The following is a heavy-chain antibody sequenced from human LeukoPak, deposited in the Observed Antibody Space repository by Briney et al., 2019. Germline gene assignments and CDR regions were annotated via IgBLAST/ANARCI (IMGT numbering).Heavy chain of an antibody. CDR3: ARGSSSWYEGYFDY. V-gene: IGHV1-8*01. CDR1: GYTFTSYD. CDR2: MNPNSGNT. J-gene: IGHJ4*02. Sequence: GASVKVSCKASGYTFTSYDINWVRQATGQGLEWMGWMNPNSGNTGYAQKFQGRVTMTRNTSISTAYMELSSLRSDDTAVYYCARGSSSWYEGYFDYWGQGTLVTVSS. D-gene: IGHD6-13*01.